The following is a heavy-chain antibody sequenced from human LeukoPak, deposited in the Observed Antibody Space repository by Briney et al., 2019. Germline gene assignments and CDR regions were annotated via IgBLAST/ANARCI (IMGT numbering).Heavy chain of an antibody. J-gene: IGHJ4*02. CDR1: GFTFSSYE. D-gene: IGHD1-7*01. V-gene: IGHV3-74*01. Sequence: PGGSLRLSCAASGFTFSSYEMNWVRQAPGKGLVWVSRIKSDGGLTNYADSVKGRFTISRDNTKNTLYLQLNSLRAEDTAVYYCATGNYNRPFDYWGQGTLVTVSS. CDR3: ATGNYNRPFDY. CDR2: IKSDGGLT.